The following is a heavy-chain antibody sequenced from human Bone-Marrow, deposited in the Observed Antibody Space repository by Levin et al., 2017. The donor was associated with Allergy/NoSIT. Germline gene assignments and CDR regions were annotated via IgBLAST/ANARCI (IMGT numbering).Heavy chain of an antibody. CDR1: GGSFSGFF. D-gene: IGHD5-18*01. CDR3: ARIPYRTFDY. CDR2: INHRGST. J-gene: IGHJ4*02. V-gene: IGHV4-34*01. Sequence: SQTLSLTCAVSGGSFSGFFWSWIRQSPKKGLEWIGEINHRGSTNYNPSLQSRVTITVDTSKSQFSLNLGSVTAADAAVYYCARIPYRTFDYWGQGTLVTVSS.